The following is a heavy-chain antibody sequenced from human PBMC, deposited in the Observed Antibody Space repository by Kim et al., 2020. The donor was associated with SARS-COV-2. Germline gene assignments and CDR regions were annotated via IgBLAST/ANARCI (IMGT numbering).Heavy chain of an antibody. D-gene: IGHD3-16*01. J-gene: IGHJ4*02. CDR3: VKDSYGYPYYFDH. Sequence: PESVKGRFIISRDNSKNQLHLQMNKLRAEDTAIYFCVKDSYGYPYYFDHWGQGALVTVSS. V-gene: IGHV3-23*01.